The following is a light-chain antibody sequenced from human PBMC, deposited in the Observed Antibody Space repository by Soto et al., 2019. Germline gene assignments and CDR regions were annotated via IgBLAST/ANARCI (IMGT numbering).Light chain of an antibody. Sequence: DIQMTQSPSTLSASVRDRVTITCRANQSISSWLAWYQQKPGKAPKLVIHDASSLKNGVPSRFSGSGSGTDFTLTISSLQPDDFATYYCQQYNSSPLTFGGGTKVEIK. CDR2: DAS. CDR3: QQYNSSPLT. J-gene: IGKJ4*01. CDR1: QSISSW. V-gene: IGKV1-5*01.